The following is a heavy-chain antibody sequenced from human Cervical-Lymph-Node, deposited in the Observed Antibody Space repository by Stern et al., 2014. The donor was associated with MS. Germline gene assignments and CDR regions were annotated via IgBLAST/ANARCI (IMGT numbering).Heavy chain of an antibody. Sequence: MQLVESGAEVKKPGSSVKVSCKAYGGTFSSYAISWGRQAPGQGLEWMGGTIPIFGTANDAQKFQGRVTITADESTSPAYMELSSLRSEDTAVYYCARGELKEGLVRGMDVWGQGTTVTVSS. D-gene: IGHD1-26*01. CDR1: GGTFSSYA. V-gene: IGHV1-69*01. CDR2: TIPIFGTA. CDR3: ARGELKEGLVRGMDV. J-gene: IGHJ6*02.